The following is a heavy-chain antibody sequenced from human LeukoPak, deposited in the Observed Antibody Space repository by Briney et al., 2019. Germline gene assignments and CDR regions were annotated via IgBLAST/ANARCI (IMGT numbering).Heavy chain of an antibody. J-gene: IGHJ4*02. V-gene: IGHV3-48*01. CDR1: GFTFSSHS. CDR2: ISSSSSTI. D-gene: IGHD6-19*01. CDR3: ARGIGSGWPTFDY. Sequence: GGSLRLSCAASGFTFSSHSMNWVRQAPGKGLEWVSYISSSSSTIYYADSVEGRFTISRDNAKNPLYLQMNSLRAEDTAVYYCARGIGSGWPTFDYWGQGTLVTVSS.